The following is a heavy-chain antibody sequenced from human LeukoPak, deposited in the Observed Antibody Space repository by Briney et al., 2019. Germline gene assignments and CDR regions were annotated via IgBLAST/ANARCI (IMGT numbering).Heavy chain of an antibody. CDR2: ISSSASSI. CDR1: GFTFSSYE. D-gene: IGHD1-26*01. CDR3: ARDAHSGTYSIWHACDM. J-gene: IGHJ3*02. Sequence: GGSLRLSCAASGFTFSSYEMNWVRQAPGKGLEWVSYISSSASSIYYADSVKGRFTVSRDNAKNSLYLQMNSLRGEDTAVYYCARDAHSGTYSIWHACDMWRQGTMVTVSS. V-gene: IGHV3-48*03.